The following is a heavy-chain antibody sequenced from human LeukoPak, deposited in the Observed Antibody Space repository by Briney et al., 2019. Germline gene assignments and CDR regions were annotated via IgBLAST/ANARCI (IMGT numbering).Heavy chain of an antibody. CDR3: ARPHCSSTSCYTERAFDI. J-gene: IGHJ3*02. CDR2: IYSGGST. V-gene: IGHV3-53*01. CDR1: GFTFSSYW. D-gene: IGHD2-2*02. Sequence: GGSLRLPCVASGFTFSSYWMSWVRQAPGKGLEWVSVIYSGGSTYYADSVKGRFTISRDNSKNTLYLQMNSLRAEDTAVYYCARPHCSSTSCYTERAFDIWGQGTMVTVSS.